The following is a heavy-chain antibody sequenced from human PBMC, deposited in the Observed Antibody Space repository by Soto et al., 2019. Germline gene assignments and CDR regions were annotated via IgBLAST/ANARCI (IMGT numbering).Heavy chain of an antibody. V-gene: IGHV3-33*01. D-gene: IGHD2-21*02. CDR3: ARGSSGGDCRDY. CDR2: IWYDGSNK. J-gene: IGHJ4*02. Sequence: QVQLVESGGGVVQPGRSLRLSCAASGFTFSSYGMHWVRQAPGKGLEWVAVIWYDGSNKYYADSVKGRFTISRDNSKNTLYLRMNSLRAEDTAVYYGARGSSGGDCRDYWGQGTLVTVSS. CDR1: GFTFSSYG.